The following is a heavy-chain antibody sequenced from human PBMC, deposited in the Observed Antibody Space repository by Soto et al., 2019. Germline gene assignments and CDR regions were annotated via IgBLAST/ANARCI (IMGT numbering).Heavy chain of an antibody. V-gene: IGHV4-39*02. Sequence: ETLSLTCTVSSGSISSGRYYWDWIRQPPGKGLEWIGNIYYSGSTHYNPSLESRVTISVDTSKNQFSLKLSSVTAADTAVYNCAREWGATFDYWGQGTLVTVSS. J-gene: IGHJ4*02. D-gene: IGHD3-16*01. CDR1: SGSISSGRYY. CDR3: AREWGATFDY. CDR2: IYYSGST.